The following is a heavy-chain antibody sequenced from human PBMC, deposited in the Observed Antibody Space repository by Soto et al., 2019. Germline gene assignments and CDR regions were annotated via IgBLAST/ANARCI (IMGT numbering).Heavy chain of an antibody. Sequence: SETLSLTCTVSGGYISSSSYYWGWIRQPPGQGLEWIGSIYYSGSTYYNPSLKSRVTISVDTSKNQFSLKVSSVTAADTAVYYCASGRSSNRPLDYYYMDVWGKGTTVTVSS. J-gene: IGHJ6*03. CDR1: GGYISSSSYY. D-gene: IGHD2-2*01. CDR2: IYYSGST. CDR3: ASGRSSNRPLDYYYMDV. V-gene: IGHV4-39*01.